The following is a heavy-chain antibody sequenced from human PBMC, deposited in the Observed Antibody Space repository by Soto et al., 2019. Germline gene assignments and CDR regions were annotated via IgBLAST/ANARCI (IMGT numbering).Heavy chain of an antibody. D-gene: IGHD5-18*01. CDR2: INPNSGGT. CDR3: AGDRPRYSYGLHYYYYGMDV. J-gene: IGHJ6*02. Sequence: ASVKVSCKASGYTFTGYYMHWVRQAPGQGLEWMGWINPNSGGTNYAQKFQGRVTITRDMSTSTAYMELSSLRSEDTAVYYCAGDRPRYSYGLHYYYYGMDVWGQGTTVTVSS. V-gene: IGHV1-2*02. CDR1: GYTFTGYY.